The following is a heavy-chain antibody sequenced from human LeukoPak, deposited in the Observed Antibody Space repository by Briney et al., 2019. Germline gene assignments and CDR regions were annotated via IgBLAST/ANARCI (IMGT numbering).Heavy chain of an antibody. Sequence: SETLSLTCTVSGGSLSSGDYYWSLIRQPPGKVLEGIGYIYYSGSTYYNPALKSRVTISVDTSKNQFSLKLSSVTAADTAVYYCARDSQVVESDYYYYMDVWGKGTTVTVSS. CDR3: ARDSQVVESDYYYYMDV. CDR1: GGSLSSGDYY. CDR2: IYYSGST. V-gene: IGHV4-30-4*08. D-gene: IGHD2-2*01. J-gene: IGHJ6*03.